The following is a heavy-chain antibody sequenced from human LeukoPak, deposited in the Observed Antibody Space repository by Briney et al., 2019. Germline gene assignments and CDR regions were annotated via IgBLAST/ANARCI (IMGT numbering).Heavy chain of an antibody. D-gene: IGHD6-19*01. V-gene: IGHV3-21*01. J-gene: IGHJ4*02. CDR3: AKDARRTFGLSSGLYRGSYYFDY. Sequence: GGSLRLSCAASGFSVSNNYMNWIRQAPGKGLEWVSSISSSSSYIYYADSVKGRFTISRDNSKNTLFLQVNSLRAEDTAVYYCAKDARRTFGLSSGLYRGSYYFDYWGQGTLVTVSS. CDR1: GFSVSNNY. CDR2: ISSSSSYI.